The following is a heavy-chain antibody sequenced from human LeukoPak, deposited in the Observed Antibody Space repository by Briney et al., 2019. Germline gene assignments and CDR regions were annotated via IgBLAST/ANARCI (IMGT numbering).Heavy chain of an antibody. J-gene: IGHJ4*02. CDR2: IYHSGNT. CDR3: ARDQYKMVRGVINY. CDR1: DGSISSSNW. V-gene: IGHV4-4*02. D-gene: IGHD3-10*01. Sequence: SETLSLTCAVSDGSISSSNWWSWVRQPPGKGLEWIGEIYHSGNTNYNPSLKSRVTISVDTSKNQFSLKLSSVTAADTAVYYCARDQYKMVRGVINYWGQGTLVTVSS.